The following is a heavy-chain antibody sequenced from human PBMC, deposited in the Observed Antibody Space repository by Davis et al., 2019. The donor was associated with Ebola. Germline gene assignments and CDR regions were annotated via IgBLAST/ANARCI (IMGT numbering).Heavy chain of an antibody. CDR2: IYPGDSDT. Sequence: GESLKISCKGSGYSFTSYWIGWVRQMPGKGLEWMGLIYPGDSDTRYSPSFHGQVTISANKSISTAYLKCSSLKASDTAMYYCARGPSHYGMDVWGQGTTVTVSS. J-gene: IGHJ6*02. V-gene: IGHV5-51*01. CDR1: GYSFTSYW. CDR3: ARGPSHYGMDV.